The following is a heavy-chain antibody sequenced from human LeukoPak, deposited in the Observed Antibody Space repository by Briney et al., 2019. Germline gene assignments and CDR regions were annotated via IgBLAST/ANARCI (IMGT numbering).Heavy chain of an antibody. J-gene: IGHJ4*02. Sequence: GGSLRLSCAASGFTFRTYWMNWVRRAPGKGLVWVSRIESDGSSTSYADSVKGRFTISRDNAANTLYLQMNSLRAEDTAVYYCARGSWSAAGTSIDYWGQGTLVTVSS. V-gene: IGHV3-74*01. CDR3: ARGSWSAAGTSIDY. CDR1: GFTFRTYW. D-gene: IGHD6-13*01. CDR2: IESDGSST.